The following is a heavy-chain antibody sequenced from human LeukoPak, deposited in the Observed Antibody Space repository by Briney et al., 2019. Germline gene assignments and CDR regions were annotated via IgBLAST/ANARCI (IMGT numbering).Heavy chain of an antibody. J-gene: IGHJ4*02. Sequence: GESLKISCKGSGYSFTSYGISWVRQAPGQGLEWMGWISAYNGNTNYAQKLQGRVTMTTDTSTSTAYMELRSLRSDDTAVYYCASVQLNLMVRGVISPPDYWGQGTLVTVSS. CDR3: ASVQLNLMVRGVISPPDY. CDR1: GYSFTSYG. D-gene: IGHD3-10*01. CDR2: ISAYNGNT. V-gene: IGHV1-18*01.